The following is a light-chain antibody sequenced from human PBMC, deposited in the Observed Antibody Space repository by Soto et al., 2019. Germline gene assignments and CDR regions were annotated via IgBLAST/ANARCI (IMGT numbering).Light chain of an antibody. V-gene: IGLV2-11*01. CDR3: CSYTNSAYV. J-gene: IGLJ1*01. CDR2: DVS. CDR1: SSDVGAYNY. Sequence: VLXQARSVYGSPGQSVTISCTGTSSDVGAYNYVSWYQQHPAKAPNLMIYDVSKRPSGVPDRFSGSKSGNTASLTISGLQAEDEGDYYCCSYTNSAYVFGTGTKVTVL.